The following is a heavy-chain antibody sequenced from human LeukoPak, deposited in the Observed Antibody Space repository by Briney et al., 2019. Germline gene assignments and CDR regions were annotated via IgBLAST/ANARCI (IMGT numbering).Heavy chain of an antibody. Sequence: PGGSLRLSCAASGFTFSSYAMSWVRQAPGKGLEWVSGINWNGGSTGYADSVKGRFTISRDNAKNSLYLQMNSLRAEDTALYYCARGGVRYFDWLASADYWGQGTLATVSS. CDR2: INWNGGST. D-gene: IGHD3-9*01. J-gene: IGHJ4*02. V-gene: IGHV3-20*04. CDR3: ARGGVRYFDWLASADY. CDR1: GFTFSSYA.